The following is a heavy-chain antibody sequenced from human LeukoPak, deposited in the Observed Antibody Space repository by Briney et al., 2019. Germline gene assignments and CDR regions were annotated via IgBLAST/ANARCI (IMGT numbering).Heavy chain of an antibody. CDR2: INHSGST. CDR3: ARAVVYGVEMATIRWYYYYYYMDV. J-gene: IGHJ6*03. D-gene: IGHD5-24*01. CDR1: GGSFSGYY. V-gene: IGHV4-34*01. Sequence: PSETLSLTCAVYGGSFSGYYWSWIRQPPWKGLEWIGEINHSGSTKYNPSLKSRVTISVDTSKNQFSLKLSSVTAADTAVYYCARAVVYGVEMATIRWYYYYYYMDVWGKGTTVTVSS.